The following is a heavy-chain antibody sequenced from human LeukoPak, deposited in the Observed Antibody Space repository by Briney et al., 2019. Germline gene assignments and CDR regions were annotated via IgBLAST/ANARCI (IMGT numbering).Heavy chain of an antibody. CDR1: GASIISYY. CDR3: ARAKPPGYYYDSSGYFGAFDI. CDR2: IYYSGST. D-gene: IGHD3-22*01. Sequence: NTSPTLSLTCAVAGASIISYYWSWIRQPPGNGLEWIGYIYYSGSTNYNPSLKSRVTISVDTSKNQFSLKLSSVTAADTAVYYCARAKPPGYYYDSSGYFGAFDIWGQGTMVTVSS. J-gene: IGHJ3*02. V-gene: IGHV4-59*01.